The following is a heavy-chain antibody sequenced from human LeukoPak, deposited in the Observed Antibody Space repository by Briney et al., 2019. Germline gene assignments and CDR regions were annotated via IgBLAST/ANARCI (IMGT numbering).Heavy chain of an antibody. CDR3: ARGSSWYGLDY. CDR1: GGSFSGYY. V-gene: IGHV4-34*01. CDR2: INHSGST. Sequence: PSETLSLTCAVYGGSFSGYYWSWIRQPPGKGLEWIGEINHSGSTNYNPSLKSRATISVDTSKNQFSLKLSSVTAADTAVYYCARGSSWYGLDYWGQGTLVTVSS. D-gene: IGHD6-13*01. J-gene: IGHJ4*02.